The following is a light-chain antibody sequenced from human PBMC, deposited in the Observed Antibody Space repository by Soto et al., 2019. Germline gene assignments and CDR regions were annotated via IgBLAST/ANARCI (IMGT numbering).Light chain of an antibody. Sequence: QSVLTQPPSASGTPGQRVTVSCSGSTSDIGTNAVNWFQHLPGTAPRLLIYTNNQRPSGVPDRFSGSKSGTSASLAISGLQSEDEATYYCATWHDSFYVFGTGT. J-gene: IGLJ1*01. CDR1: TSDIGTNA. CDR3: ATWHDSFYV. CDR2: TNN. V-gene: IGLV1-44*01.